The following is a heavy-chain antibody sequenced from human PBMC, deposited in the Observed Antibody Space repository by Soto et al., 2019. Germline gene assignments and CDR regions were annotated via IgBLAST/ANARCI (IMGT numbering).Heavy chain of an antibody. CDR3: ARGYYDFWSGYPFPSYYYYMDV. V-gene: IGHV4-34*01. CDR2: INHSGST. D-gene: IGHD3-3*01. CDR1: GGSFSGYY. J-gene: IGHJ6*03. Sequence: SETLSLTCAVYGGSFSGYYWSWIGQPPGKGLEWIGEINHSGSTNYNPSLKSRVTISVDTSKNQFSLKLSSVTAADTAVYYCARGYYDFWSGYPFPSYYYYMDVWGKGTTVTVSS.